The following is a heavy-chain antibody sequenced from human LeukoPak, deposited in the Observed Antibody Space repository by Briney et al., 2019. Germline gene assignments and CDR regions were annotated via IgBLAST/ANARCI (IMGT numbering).Heavy chain of an antibody. CDR1: GYSFTGYF. CDR3: ARSGSTGYSLDY. D-gene: IGHD3-22*01. J-gene: IGHJ4*02. CDR2: IDLNSGDT. Sequence: ASVKVSCKASGYSFTGYFIHWVRQAPGQGLEWMGCIDLNSGDTKYAQKFQGRVSMPRDTSTRTAYMELSRLRSDDTAVYFCARSGSTGYSLDYWGQGTLVTVSP. V-gene: IGHV1-2*02.